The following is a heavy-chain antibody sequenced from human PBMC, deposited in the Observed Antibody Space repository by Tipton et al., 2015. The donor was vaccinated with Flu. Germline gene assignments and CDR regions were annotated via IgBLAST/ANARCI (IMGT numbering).Heavy chain of an antibody. Sequence: TLSLTCTVSGGSITDNHYYWNWIRQPAGRGLQWIGRLYASGDTFYSPSFRSRVSISADTSNNQFSLMLASVTAADTAVYFCARARLSATDSREHFDFWGQGALVTVSS. V-gene: IGHV4-61*02. CDR3: ARARLSATDSREHFDF. J-gene: IGHJ4*02. CDR2: LYASGDT. D-gene: IGHD2-21*01. CDR1: GGSITDNHYY.